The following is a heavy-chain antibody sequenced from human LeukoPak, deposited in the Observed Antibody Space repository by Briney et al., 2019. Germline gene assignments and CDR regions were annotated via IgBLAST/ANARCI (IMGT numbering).Heavy chain of an antibody. V-gene: IGHV4-61*02. CDR1: GGSISSGSYY. CDR2: IYTSGST. Sequence: SETLSLTCTVSGGSISSGSYYWSWIRQPAGKGLEWIGRIYTSGSTNYNPSLKSRVTISVDTSKNQFSLKLSSVTAADTAVYYCAREGSSWYSRYYYMDVWGKGTTVTVSS. D-gene: IGHD6-13*01. CDR3: AREGSSWYSRYYYMDV. J-gene: IGHJ6*03.